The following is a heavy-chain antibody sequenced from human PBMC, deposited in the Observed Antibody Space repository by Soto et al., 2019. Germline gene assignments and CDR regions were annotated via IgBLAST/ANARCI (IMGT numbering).Heavy chain of an antibody. CDR2: FRSRSNSYAT. CDR3: TRGYLSSSHF. CDR1: GFTFSGSA. J-gene: IGHJ4*02. Sequence: EVQLVESGGGWFRPGEPLKPSCAPSGFTFSGSAFHWFPQVSGKGLEWVGGFRSRSNSYATAYVASVKARFTISRDDSKNTAYLQMNSLKTEDTAVYYCTRGYLSSSHFWGQGTLVTVSS. D-gene: IGHD6-6*01. V-gene: IGHV3-73*02.